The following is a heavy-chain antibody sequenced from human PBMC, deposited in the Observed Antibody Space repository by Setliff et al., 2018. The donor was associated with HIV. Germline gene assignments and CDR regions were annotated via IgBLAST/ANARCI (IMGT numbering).Heavy chain of an antibody. CDR3: ARLLIYGDYPIDY. Sequence: SETLSLTCTVSGGSIKNVNYYWGWVRLSPGKGLEWIGSIYYSGATYYNPSLKSRVTISVDTSKNQFSLKLSSVTAADTAVYYCARLLIYGDYPIDYWGQGTLVTVSS. J-gene: IGHJ4*02. D-gene: IGHD4-17*01. V-gene: IGHV4-39*01. CDR1: GGSIKNVNYY. CDR2: IYYSGAT.